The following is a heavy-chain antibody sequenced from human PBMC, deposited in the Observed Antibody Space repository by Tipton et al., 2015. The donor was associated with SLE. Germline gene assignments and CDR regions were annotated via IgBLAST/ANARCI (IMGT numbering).Heavy chain of an antibody. V-gene: IGHV4-59*12. Sequence: TLSLTCTVSDGSISSYYWSWIRQPPGKGLEWIGYIYYSGHTDYNPSLKSRVTMSVDTSKNQFSLKLSSVTAADTAVYYCARGYCSSTSCYTEADWYFDLWGRGTLVTVSS. CDR1: DGSISSYY. J-gene: IGHJ2*01. CDR2: IYYSGHT. D-gene: IGHD2-2*02. CDR3: ARGYCSSTSCYTEADWYFDL.